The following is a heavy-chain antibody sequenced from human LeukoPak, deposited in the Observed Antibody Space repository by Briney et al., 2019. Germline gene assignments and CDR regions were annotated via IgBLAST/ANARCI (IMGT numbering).Heavy chain of an antibody. CDR3: ARNETTGLQRTPYYHSYVDV. CDR2: IYTSGST. J-gene: IGHJ6*03. D-gene: IGHD4-11*01. Sequence: SETLSLTCTVSGGSISSYYWSWIRQPAGKGLEWIGRIYTSGSTNYNPSLKSRVTMSVDTSKNQFSLKLSSVTAADTAVYYCARNETTGLQRTPYYHSYVDVWGKGTTVTVSS. CDR1: GGSISSYY. V-gene: IGHV4-4*07.